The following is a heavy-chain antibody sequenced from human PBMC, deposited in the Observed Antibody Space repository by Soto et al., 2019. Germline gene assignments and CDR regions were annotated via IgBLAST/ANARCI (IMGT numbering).Heavy chain of an antibody. J-gene: IGHJ4*02. D-gene: IGHD6-19*01. V-gene: IGHV3-23*01. CDR2: ISGSGTNT. CDR1: GFTFSSCS. CDR3: AKGGGGGWYDD. Sequence: PGGSLRLSCAASGFTFSSCSMAWVRLAPGKGLEWVSSISGSGTNTYYSDSVRGRFTISRDNSKNTLYLQINSLRGDDTAVYYCAKGGGGGWYDDWGQGTLVTVSS.